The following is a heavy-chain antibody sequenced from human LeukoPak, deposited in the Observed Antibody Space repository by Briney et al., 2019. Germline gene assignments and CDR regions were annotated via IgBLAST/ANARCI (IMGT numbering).Heavy chain of an antibody. CDR1: GGSISSYY. Sequence: SETLSLTCTVSGGSISSYYWSWIRQPAGKGLEWIGRVYTSGSTNYNPSLTSRVTMSLDTSKNQFSLNLSSVTAADTAVYYCARENLAVASRAFDYWGQGTLVNASS. CDR3: ARENLAVASRAFDY. V-gene: IGHV4-4*07. CDR2: VYTSGST. J-gene: IGHJ4*02. D-gene: IGHD6-19*01.